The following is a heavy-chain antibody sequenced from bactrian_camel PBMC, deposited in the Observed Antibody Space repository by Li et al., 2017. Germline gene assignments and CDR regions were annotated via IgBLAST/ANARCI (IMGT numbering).Heavy chain of an antibody. CDR3: AALYTGISGCYSTSLAPAPFDY. CDR2: IYTGAPRT. Sequence: HVQLVESGGGSVAAGGSLRLSCVVSGYTYSADCMGWLRQAPGKEREGVAGIYTGAPRTYYADSVKGRVTISVDRAKNTLYLQMNSLKPEDTAVYYCAALYTGISGCYSTSLAPAPFDYWGQGTQVTVS. V-gene: IGHV3S1*01. D-gene: IGHD2*01. CDR1: GYTYSADC. J-gene: IGHJ4*01.